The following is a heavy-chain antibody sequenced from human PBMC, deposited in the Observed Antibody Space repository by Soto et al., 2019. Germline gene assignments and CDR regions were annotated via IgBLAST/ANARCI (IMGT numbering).Heavy chain of an antibody. J-gene: IGHJ4*02. CDR3: VRGRTGPVPTLPLFDY. CDR2: TWSDGSKK. V-gene: IGHV3-33*01. Sequence: QVELVESGGGVVQPGRSLRLSCAASGFMFSSYGMHWVRQAPGTGLEWVAITWSDGSKKYYADSVQGRFTISRDNSKNTRFLQLNSLRAEDTAVYYCVRGRTGPVPTLPLFDYWGQGTLVTVSS. CDR1: GFMFSSYG.